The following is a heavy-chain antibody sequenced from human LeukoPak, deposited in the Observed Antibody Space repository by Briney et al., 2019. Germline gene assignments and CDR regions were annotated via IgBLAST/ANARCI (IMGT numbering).Heavy chain of an antibody. CDR1: GGSISSGGYY. CDR3: ARDTLMTTVAIDAFDI. V-gene: IGHV4-31*03. J-gene: IGHJ3*02. Sequence: PSETLSLTCTVSGGSISSGGYYWSWIRQHPGTGPEWIGYIYYSGSTYYNPSLKSRVTISVDTSKNQFSLKLSSVTAADTAVYYCARDTLMTTVAIDAFDIWGQGTMVTVSS. CDR2: IYYSGST. D-gene: IGHD4-23*01.